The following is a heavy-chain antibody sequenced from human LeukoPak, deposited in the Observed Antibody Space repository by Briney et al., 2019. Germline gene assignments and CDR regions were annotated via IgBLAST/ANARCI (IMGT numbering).Heavy chain of an antibody. CDR3: ARAEGYCSGGSCYHYYYYMDV. J-gene: IGHJ6*03. Sequence: ASVNVSHRASGYTFTGYYMHWVRHAPGQGLEGMVWISPNSGGTNYAQKFQGRVHMTRDTSISTAYMELSRLRSDDTAVYSCARAEGYCSGGSCYHYYYYMDVWGKGTTVTVSS. CDR2: ISPNSGGT. CDR1: GYTFTGYY. V-gene: IGHV1-2*02. D-gene: IGHD2-15*01.